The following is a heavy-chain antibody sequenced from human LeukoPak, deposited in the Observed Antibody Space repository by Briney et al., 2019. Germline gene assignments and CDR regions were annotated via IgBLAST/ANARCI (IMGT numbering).Heavy chain of an antibody. CDR1: GGSISSSGYY. Sequence: SQTLSLTCTVSGGSISSSGYYWSWIRQPPGKGLEWIGYIYHSGSTYYNPSLKSRVTISVDRSKNQFSLKLSSVTAADTAVYYCARGYGYEDYWGQGTLVTVSS. V-gene: IGHV4-30-2*01. J-gene: IGHJ4*02. D-gene: IGHD5-18*01. CDR3: ARGYGYEDY. CDR2: IYHSGST.